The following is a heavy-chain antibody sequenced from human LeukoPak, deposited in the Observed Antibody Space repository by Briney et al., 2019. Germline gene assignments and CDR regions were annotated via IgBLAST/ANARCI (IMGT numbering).Heavy chain of an antibody. CDR3: ARRYYDSSGYYYGTLDY. CDR2: INHRGST. D-gene: IGHD3-22*01. CDR1: GGSFSGYY. J-gene: IGHJ4*02. V-gene: IGHV4-34*01. Sequence: SETLSLTCAVYGGSFSGYYWSWIRQPPGKGLEWIGEINHRGSTNYNPSLKSRVTISVDTSKNQFSLKLSSVTAADTAVYYCARRYYDSSGYYYGTLDYWGQGTLVTVSS.